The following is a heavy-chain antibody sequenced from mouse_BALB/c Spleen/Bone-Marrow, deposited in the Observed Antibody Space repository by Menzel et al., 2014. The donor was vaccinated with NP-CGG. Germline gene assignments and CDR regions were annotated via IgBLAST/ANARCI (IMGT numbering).Heavy chain of an antibody. V-gene: IGHV5-12-1*01. J-gene: IGHJ4*01. CDR3: ARQRGYAYAMDY. Sequence: EVKLMESGGGLVKPGGSLKLSCAASGFAFSGYDMSWVRQTPEKRLEWVAYISSGGSNTYYPDTVKGRSTISRDNAKNTLYLQMNSLKSEDTAMYYCARQRGYAYAMDYWGQGTSVTVSS. CDR1: GFAFSGYD. D-gene: IGHD2-2*01. CDR2: ISSGGSNT.